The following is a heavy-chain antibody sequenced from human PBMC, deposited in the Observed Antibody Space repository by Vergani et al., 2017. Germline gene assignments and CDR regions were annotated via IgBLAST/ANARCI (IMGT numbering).Heavy chain of an antibody. CDR3: ARRGEGYCSGGSCYIFHYGMDV. V-gene: IGHV1-58*02. CDR2: IVVGSGNT. J-gene: IGHJ6*02. D-gene: IGHD2-15*01. Sequence: QMQLVQSGPEVKKPGTSVKVSCKASGFTFTSSAMQWVRQARGQRLEWIGWIVVGSGNTNYAQKFQGRVTITADKSTSTAYMELSSLRSEDTTVYYCARRGEGYCSGGSCYIFHYGMDVWGQGTTVTVSS. CDR1: GFTFTSSA.